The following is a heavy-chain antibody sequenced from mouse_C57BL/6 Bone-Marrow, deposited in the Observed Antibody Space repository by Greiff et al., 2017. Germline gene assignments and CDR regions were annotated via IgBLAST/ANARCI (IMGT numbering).Heavy chain of an antibody. J-gene: IGHJ2*01. V-gene: IGHV14-4*01. D-gene: IGHD1-1*01. CDR2: IDPENGDT. CDR3: TTDTTVVPDY. Sequence: EVQLQQSGAELVRPGASVKLSCTASGFNIKDDYMHWVKQRPEQGLEWIGWIDPENGDTEYASKCQGKATITADTSSNTAYLQLSSLTSEDTAVYYCTTDTTVVPDYWGQGTTLTVSS. CDR1: GFNIKDDY.